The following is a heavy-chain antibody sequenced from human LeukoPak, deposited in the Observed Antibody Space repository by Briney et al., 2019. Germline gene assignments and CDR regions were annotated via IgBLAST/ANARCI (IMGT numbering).Heavy chain of an antibody. CDR3: AKRGPGSPESGKYYFDY. CDR2: ISSSGSSI. D-gene: IGHD3-10*01. Sequence: GGSLRPSCAASGFTFSDYYMSWIRQAPGKGLEWISYISSSGSSIYYADSVKGRFTISRDNSKNTLSLQMNSLRAEDTAVYYCAKRGPGSPESGKYYFDYWGQGTLVTVSS. CDR1: GFTFSDYY. V-gene: IGHV3-11*01. J-gene: IGHJ4*02.